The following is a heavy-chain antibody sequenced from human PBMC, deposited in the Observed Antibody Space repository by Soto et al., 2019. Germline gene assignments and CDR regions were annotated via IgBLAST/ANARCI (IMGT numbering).Heavy chain of an antibody. Sequence: QVQLVESGGGVVQPGRSLRLSCAASGFTFSSYGMHWVRQAPGKGLEWVAVISYDGSNKYYADSVKGRFTISRDNSKNTLYLHMNSLXXXDTXXXXXXXXXXXXXXXXEDYYY. CDR2: ISYDGSNK. CDR3: XXXXXXXXXXXEDYYY. V-gene: IGHV3-30*03. J-gene: IGHJ6*01. CDR1: GFTFSSYG.